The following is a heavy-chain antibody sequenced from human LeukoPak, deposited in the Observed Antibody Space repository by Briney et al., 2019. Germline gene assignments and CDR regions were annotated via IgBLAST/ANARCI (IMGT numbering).Heavy chain of an antibody. Sequence: SETLSLTCAVYGGSFSGYYWSWIRQPPGKGLEWIGEINHSGSTNYNPSLKSRVTISVDTSKNQFSLKLSSVTAADTAVYYCARGGGSSWTTSMDVWGKGTTVTVSS. J-gene: IGHJ6*03. CDR3: ARGGGSSWTTSMDV. V-gene: IGHV4-34*01. CDR1: GGSFSGYY. CDR2: INHSGST. D-gene: IGHD6-13*01.